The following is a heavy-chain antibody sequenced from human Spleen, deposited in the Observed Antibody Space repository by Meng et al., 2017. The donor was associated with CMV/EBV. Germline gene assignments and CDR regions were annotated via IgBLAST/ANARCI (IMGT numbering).Heavy chain of an antibody. CDR1: GFSVSNPY. Sequence: GESLKISCAASGFSVSNPYMSWVRQAPGKGLEWVSVIFAGSATYYADSVKGRFTISRDNAKNSLYLEMDSLRAEDTAVYYCVRDLPPYYDFWSGYLDLWGQGTLVTVSS. CDR3: VRDLPPYYDFWSGYLDL. J-gene: IGHJ5*02. CDR2: IFAGSAT. D-gene: IGHD3-3*01. V-gene: IGHV3-53*01.